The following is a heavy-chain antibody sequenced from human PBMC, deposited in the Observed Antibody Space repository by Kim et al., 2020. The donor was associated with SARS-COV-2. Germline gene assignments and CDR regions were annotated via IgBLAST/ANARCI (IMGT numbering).Heavy chain of an antibody. Sequence: SETLSLTCTVSGGSISSYYWSWIRQPPGKGLEWIGYIYYSGSTNYNPSLKSRVTISVDTSKNQFSLKLSSVTAADTAVYYCARSVGSSSWYGENWFDPWGQGTLVTGSS. V-gene: IGHV4-59*01. CDR1: GGSISSYY. CDR2: IYYSGST. J-gene: IGHJ5*02. CDR3: ARSVGSSSWYGENWFDP. D-gene: IGHD6-13*01.